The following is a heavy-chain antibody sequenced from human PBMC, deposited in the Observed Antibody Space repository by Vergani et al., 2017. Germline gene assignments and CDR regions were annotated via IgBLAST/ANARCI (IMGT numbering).Heavy chain of an antibody. V-gene: IGHV3-49*03. D-gene: IGHD3-10*01. CDR3: VRDQVTMLRGSDALDI. J-gene: IGHJ3*02. Sequence: EVQLVESGGGLVQPGRSLRLSCTASGFTFGDYAMSWFRQAPGKGLEWVGFIRSKAYGGTTEYAASVKGRFTISRDDSKSIAYLQMNNLQTEDTAMYYCVRDQVTMLRGSDALDIWGQGTMVTVSS. CDR2: IRSKAYGGTT. CDR1: GFTFGDYA.